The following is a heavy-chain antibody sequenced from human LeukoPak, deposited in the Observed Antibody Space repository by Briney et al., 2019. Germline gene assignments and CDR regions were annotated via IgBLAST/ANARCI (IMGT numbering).Heavy chain of an antibody. V-gene: IGHV3-7*05. CDR1: GSTFSNFW. Sequence: GGSLRLSCAASGSTFSNFWMNWGRQAPGKGLEWVANIKQDGSEKYYVDSVKGRFTISRDNAKNSLYLQMNSLRAEDTAVYYCARGWYNAFDIWGHGTLVIVSS. CDR2: IKQDGSEK. CDR3: ARGWYNAFDI. J-gene: IGHJ3*02. D-gene: IGHD2-15*01.